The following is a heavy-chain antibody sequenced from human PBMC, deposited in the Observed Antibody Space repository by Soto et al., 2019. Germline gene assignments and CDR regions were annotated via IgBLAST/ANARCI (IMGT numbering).Heavy chain of an antibody. CDR3: AKDRSVVVVAAALGY. CDR1: GFTFSSYG. J-gene: IGHJ4*02. Sequence: QVQLVESGGGVVQPGRSLRLSCAASGFTFSSYGMHWVRQAPGKGLEWVAVIPYDGSNKYYADSVKGRFTISRDNSKNTLYLQMNSLRAEDTAVYYCAKDRSVVVVAAALGYWGQGTLVTVSS. D-gene: IGHD2-15*01. CDR2: IPYDGSNK. V-gene: IGHV3-30*18.